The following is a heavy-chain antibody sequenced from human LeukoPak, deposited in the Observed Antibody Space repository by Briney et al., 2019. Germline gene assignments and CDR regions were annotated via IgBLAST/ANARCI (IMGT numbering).Heavy chain of an antibody. D-gene: IGHD6-19*01. J-gene: IGHJ4*02. CDR1: GFTFNNYA. Sequence: GGSLRLSCAASGFTFNNYAMTWVPQGPGKGLEWVSSISGSGGTTYYADSVKGRFTISRDNSKNTLSLQMNSLRAEDTAVYYCAKGLSSGPGRFDYWGQGTLVTVSS. V-gene: IGHV3-23*01. CDR3: AKGLSSGPGRFDY. CDR2: ISGSGGTT.